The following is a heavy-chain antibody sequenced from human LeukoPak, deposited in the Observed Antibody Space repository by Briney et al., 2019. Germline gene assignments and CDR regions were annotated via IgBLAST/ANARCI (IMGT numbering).Heavy chain of an antibody. CDR1: GLTFSSYD. Sequence: GGSLRLSCAASGLTFSSYDMHWVRQATGKGLEWVSAIGTAGDTYYPGSVKGRFTISRENAKNSLYLQMNSLRAGDTAVYYCARGSYGDSTYYGMDVWGQGTTVTVSS. J-gene: IGHJ6*02. D-gene: IGHD4-17*01. CDR2: IGTAGDT. V-gene: IGHV3-13*01. CDR3: ARGSYGDSTYYGMDV.